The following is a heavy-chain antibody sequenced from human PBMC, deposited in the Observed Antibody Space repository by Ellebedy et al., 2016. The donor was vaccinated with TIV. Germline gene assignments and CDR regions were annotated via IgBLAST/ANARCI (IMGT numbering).Heavy chain of an antibody. CDR3: ARMLAMFGVVSGMEV. Sequence: GGSLRLSCAASGFTFSSYSMKWVRQAPAKGLEWISSISSSSSYIYYADSMKGRFTISRDNAKNSLYLQMNSLGSEDTAVYYCARMLAMFGVVSGMEVWGQGTTVTVSS. J-gene: IGHJ6*02. CDR1: GFTFSSYS. V-gene: IGHV3-21*04. D-gene: IGHD3-3*01. CDR2: ISSSSSYI.